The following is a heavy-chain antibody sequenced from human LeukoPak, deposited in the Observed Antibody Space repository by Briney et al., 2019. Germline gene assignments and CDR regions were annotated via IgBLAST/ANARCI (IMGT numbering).Heavy chain of an antibody. J-gene: IGHJ3*02. D-gene: IGHD2-8*01. CDR2: ISSSSNYI. CDR3: AREMVAGIFDAFDI. V-gene: IGHV3-21*01. CDR1: GFTFSSYN. Sequence: GGSLRLSCGASGFTFSSYNMNWVRQAPGKGLEWVSSISSSSNYIYYADSVKGRFTISRDNAKNSLYLQMNSLRAEDTAVYYCAREMVAGIFDAFDIWGQGTMVTVSS.